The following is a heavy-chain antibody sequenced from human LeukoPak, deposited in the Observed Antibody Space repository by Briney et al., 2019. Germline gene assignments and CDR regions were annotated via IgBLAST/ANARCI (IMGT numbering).Heavy chain of an antibody. CDR2: INPNSGGT. D-gene: IGHD5-24*01. J-gene: IGHJ4*02. Sequence: ASVKVSCKASGYTFTGYYMHWVRQAPGQGLEWMGWINPNSGGTNYAQKFQGRVTMTRDTSISIAYMELSRLRSDDTAVYYCASGRDGYNYYGPFDYWGQGTLVTVSS. V-gene: IGHV1-2*02. CDR3: ASGRDGYNYYGPFDY. CDR1: GYTFTGYY.